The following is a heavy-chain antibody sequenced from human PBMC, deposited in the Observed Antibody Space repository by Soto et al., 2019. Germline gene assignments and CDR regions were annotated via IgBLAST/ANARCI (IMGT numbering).Heavy chain of an antibody. D-gene: IGHD1-7*01. Sequence: QVQLQESGPGLVKPSQTLSLTCTVSGCSISSGGYSWIWIRQHPGKGLEWIGYTYYSGRTYYNPSLKSRVTISVDTSKNQFSLKLSSVTAADTAVYYCASRVGVTGTTPYWGQGTLVTVSS. V-gene: IGHV4-31*03. CDR2: TYYSGRT. CDR1: GCSISSGGYS. J-gene: IGHJ4*02. CDR3: ASRVGVTGTTPY.